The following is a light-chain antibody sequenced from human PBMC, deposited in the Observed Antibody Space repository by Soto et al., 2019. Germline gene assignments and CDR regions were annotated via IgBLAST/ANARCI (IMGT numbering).Light chain of an antibody. CDR1: ISDVGGYKY. Sequence: QSVLTQPASLSGSPGQSITISCTGTISDVGGYKYVSWYQQHPGKAPKLIIYEVSNRPSGVSNRFSGSKSGNTASLTVSGLQAEDEADYYCTSSTITNPWVFGGGTKVTVL. J-gene: IGLJ3*02. CDR3: TSSTITNPWV. V-gene: IGLV2-14*01. CDR2: EVS.